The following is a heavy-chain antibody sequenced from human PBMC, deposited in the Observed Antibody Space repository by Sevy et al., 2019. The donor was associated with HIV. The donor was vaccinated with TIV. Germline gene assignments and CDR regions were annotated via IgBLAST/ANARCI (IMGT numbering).Heavy chain of an antibody. D-gene: IGHD3-16*01. Sequence: GGSLRLSCTASGFTLRKFAMGWVRQAPGKKLEWVLTLNTPAGDIYYGDSAKGRFTTSTDSVNNTLFLQMNSLTIEDTTVSFCATGGLVLWGQGTLVTVSS. J-gene: IGHJ4*02. V-gene: IGHV3-23*01. CDR3: ATGGLVL. CDR2: LNTPAGDI. CDR1: GFTLRKFA.